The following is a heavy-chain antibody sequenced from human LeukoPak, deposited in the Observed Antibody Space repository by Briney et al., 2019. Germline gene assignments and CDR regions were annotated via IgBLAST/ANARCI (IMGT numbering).Heavy chain of an antibody. V-gene: IGHV3-7*01. CDR3: ARMIGYDFWSGYYPYYFDY. CDR2: IKQDGSEK. J-gene: IGHJ4*02. Sequence: GGSLRLSCAASGFTFSSYWMSWVRQAPGKGLEWVANIKQDGSEKYYVGSVKGRFTISRDNAKNSLYLQMNSLRAEDTAVYYCARMIGYDFWSGYYPYYFDYWGQGTLVTVSS. CDR1: GFTFSSYW. D-gene: IGHD3-3*01.